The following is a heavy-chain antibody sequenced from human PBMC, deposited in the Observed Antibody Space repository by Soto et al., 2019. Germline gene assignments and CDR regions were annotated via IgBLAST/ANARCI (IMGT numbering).Heavy chain of an antibody. J-gene: IGHJ4*02. CDR2: IYHNGNT. V-gene: IGHV4-31*03. Sequence: PSETLSLTCNVSGGPISSGDYYWSWIRQHPGKGLEWIGYIYHNGNTHYNPSLKSRVTISLDTSKNQFSLNLSSVTAADTAVYYCASEGSESYSFDHWGQGALVTVSS. CDR3: ASEGSESYSFDH. CDR1: GGPISSGDYY. D-gene: IGHD3-10*01.